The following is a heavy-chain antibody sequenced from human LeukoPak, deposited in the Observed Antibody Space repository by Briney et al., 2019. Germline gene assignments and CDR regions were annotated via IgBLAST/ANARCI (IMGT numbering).Heavy chain of an antibody. CDR3: AKVMARTMVRGVPPSDY. CDR1: GFTFSSYA. Sequence: GPLRLSCAALGFTFSSYAMSWVRQAPGKGLEWVSAISGSGGSTYYADSVKGRFTISRDNSKNTLYLQMNSLIAEDTAVDYCAKVMARTMVRGVPPSDYWGQGTLVTVSS. CDR2: ISGSGGST. V-gene: IGHV3-23*01. D-gene: IGHD3-10*01. J-gene: IGHJ4*02.